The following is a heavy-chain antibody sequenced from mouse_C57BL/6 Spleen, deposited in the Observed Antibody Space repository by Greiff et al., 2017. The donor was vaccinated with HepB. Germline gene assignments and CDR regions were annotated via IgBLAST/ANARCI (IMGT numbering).Heavy chain of an antibody. CDR3: TRGDGPFDY. CDR2: ISSGGDYI. CDR1: GFTFSSYA. J-gene: IGHJ2*01. V-gene: IGHV5-9-1*02. D-gene: IGHD2-3*01. Sequence: EVHLVESGEGLVKPGGSLKLSCAASGFTFSSYAMSWVRQTPEKRLEWVAYISSGGDYIYYADTVKGRFTISRDNARNTLYLQVSSLKSEDTAMYYCTRGDGPFDYWGQGTTLTVSS.